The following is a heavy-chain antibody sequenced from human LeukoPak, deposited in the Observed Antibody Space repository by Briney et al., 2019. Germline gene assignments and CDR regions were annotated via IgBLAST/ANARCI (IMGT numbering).Heavy chain of an antibody. J-gene: IGHJ6*02. Sequence: PGGSLRLSCAASGFTFSSYEMNWVRQAPGKGLEWVSYISSSGSTIYYADSVKGRFTISRDNAKNSLYLQMNSLRAEDTAVYYCAPLPRSGRGGMDVWGQGTTVTVSS. CDR3: APLPRSGRGGMDV. CDR2: ISSSGSTI. D-gene: IGHD3-10*01. V-gene: IGHV3-48*03. CDR1: GFTFSSYE.